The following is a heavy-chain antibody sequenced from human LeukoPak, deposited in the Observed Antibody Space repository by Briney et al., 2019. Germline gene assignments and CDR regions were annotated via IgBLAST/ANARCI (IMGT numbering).Heavy chain of an antibody. D-gene: IGHD4-11*01. CDR3: ARVVTWFDP. V-gene: IGHV3-23*01. CDR2: ISAGGGST. Sequence: GGSLRLSCAASGLTFSDYSMTWVRQAPGKGLFWVSGISAGGGSTYYADSVKGRFSISRDNSRNTLYLQMNSLRAEDTAVYYCARVVTWFDPWGQGTLVTVSS. J-gene: IGHJ5*02. CDR1: GLTFSDYS.